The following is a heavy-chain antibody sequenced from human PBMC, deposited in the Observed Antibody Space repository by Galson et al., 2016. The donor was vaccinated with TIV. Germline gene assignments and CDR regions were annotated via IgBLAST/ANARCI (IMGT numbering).Heavy chain of an antibody. CDR2: ISNGGSTT. J-gene: IGHJ6*02. V-gene: IGHV3-11*04. CDR1: GFTFTDYY. CDR3: ARVVTMRVADYYYGMDV. Sequence: SLRLSCAVSGFTFTDYYMNWIRQAPGKGLEWVSYISNGGSTTYYADFVKGRFTISRDNAKNSLYLHMSSLRAEDTAVYYCARVVTMRVADYYYGMDVWGQGTAVSVSS. D-gene: IGHD3-22*01.